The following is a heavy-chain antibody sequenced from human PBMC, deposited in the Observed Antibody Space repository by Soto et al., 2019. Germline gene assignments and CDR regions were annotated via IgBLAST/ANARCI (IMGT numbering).Heavy chain of an antibody. V-gene: IGHV1-18*01. D-gene: IGHD3-3*01. CDR3: ARDRNYDFWSGYYSWFDP. Sequence: ASVKVSCKAPGYTFTSYGISWVRQAPGQGLEWMGWISAYHGNTNYAQKLQGRVTMTTDTSTSTAYMELRSLRSDDTAVYYCARDRNYDFWSGYYSWFDPWGQGTLVTVSS. J-gene: IGHJ5*02. CDR1: GYTFTSYG. CDR2: ISAYHGNT.